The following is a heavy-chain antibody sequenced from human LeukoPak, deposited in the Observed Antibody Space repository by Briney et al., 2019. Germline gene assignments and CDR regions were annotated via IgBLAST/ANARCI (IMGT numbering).Heavy chain of an antibody. Sequence: SVKVSCKASGGTFSSYAISWVRQAPGQGLEWMGGIIPIFGTANYAQKFQGRVTITTDESTSTAYMELSSLRSEDTAVYYCAREPTMTTVTTGPSSEYFQHWGQGTLVTVPS. V-gene: IGHV1-69*05. J-gene: IGHJ1*01. CDR2: IIPIFGTA. D-gene: IGHD4-11*01. CDR3: AREPTMTTVTTGPSSEYFQH. CDR1: GGTFSSYA.